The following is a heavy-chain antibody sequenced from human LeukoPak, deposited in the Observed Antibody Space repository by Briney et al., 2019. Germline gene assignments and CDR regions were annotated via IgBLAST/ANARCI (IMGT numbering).Heavy chain of an antibody. Sequence: SETLSLTCTVSGGSISSSSYYWGWIRQPPGKGLEWIGSIYYSGSTYYNPSLKSRVTISVDTSKNQFSLKLSSVTAADTAVYYCARHEFVGATVFDYWGKGTLVTVSS. CDR2: IYYSGST. D-gene: IGHD1-26*01. CDR1: GGSISSSSYY. J-gene: IGHJ4*02. CDR3: ARHEFVGATVFDY. V-gene: IGHV4-39*01.